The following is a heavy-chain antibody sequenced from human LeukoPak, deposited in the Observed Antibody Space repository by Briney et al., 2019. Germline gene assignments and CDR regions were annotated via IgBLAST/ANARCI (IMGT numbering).Heavy chain of an antibody. J-gene: IGHJ5*02. CDR1: GGSISSYY. D-gene: IGHD3-3*01. V-gene: IGHV4-4*07. Sequence: PSETLSLTCTVSGGSISSYYWSWIRQPAGKGLEWIGRIYTSGSTNYNPSLKSRVTISVDTSKNQFSLKLSSVTAADTAVYYCARENTRFLEWDNWFDPWGQGTLVTVSS. CDR3: ARENTRFLEWDNWFDP. CDR2: IYTSGST.